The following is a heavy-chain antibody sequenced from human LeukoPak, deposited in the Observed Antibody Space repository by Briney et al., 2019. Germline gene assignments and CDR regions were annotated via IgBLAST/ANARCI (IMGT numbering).Heavy chain of an antibody. CDR2: IWYYGSNQ. J-gene: IGHJ4*02. V-gene: IGHV3-33*08. CDR3: ARDLGQIDY. Sequence: PGGALRLSCAASGFTFSTYVMHWVRQAPGKGLEGVAVIWYYGSNQQYADSVKGRFTISRDNSQNTLYLQMNRLKAEDTAVYYCARDLGQIDYWGQGTLVTVSS. CDR1: GFTFSTYV.